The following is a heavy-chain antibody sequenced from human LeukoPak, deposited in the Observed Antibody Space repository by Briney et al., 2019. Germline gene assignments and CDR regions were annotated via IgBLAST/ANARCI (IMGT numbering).Heavy chain of an antibody. V-gene: IGHV3-21*01. Sequence: GGSLRLSCAASGFTFSSYSMNWVRQAPGKGLEWVSSISSSSSYLYYGDSVSGRFTVSRDNAKNSLFLQMNSLRAEDTAVYYCARALNSGWQPFDYWGQGTLVTVSS. CDR3: ARALNSGWQPFDY. J-gene: IGHJ4*02. CDR2: ISSSSSYL. CDR1: GFTFSSYS. D-gene: IGHD6-19*01.